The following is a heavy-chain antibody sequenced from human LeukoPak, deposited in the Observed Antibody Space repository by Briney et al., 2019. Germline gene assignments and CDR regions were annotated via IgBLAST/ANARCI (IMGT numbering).Heavy chain of an antibody. J-gene: IGHJ4*02. CDR3: AKVTAGKLVYFDY. CDR1: GFTFDDYG. CDR2: ISGSGGST. Sequence: GGSLRLSCAASGFTFDDYGMSWVRQAPGKGLEWVSAISGSGGSTYYADSVKGRFTISRDNSKNTLYLQMNSLRAEDTAVYYCAKVTAGKLVYFDYWGQGTLVTVSS. D-gene: IGHD2-8*02. V-gene: IGHV3-23*01.